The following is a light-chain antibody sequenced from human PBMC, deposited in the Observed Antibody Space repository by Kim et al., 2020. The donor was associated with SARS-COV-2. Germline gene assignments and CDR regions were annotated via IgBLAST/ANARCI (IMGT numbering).Light chain of an antibody. J-gene: IGLJ3*02. CDR3: QAWDTSTAV. CDR2: QDT. CDR1: KLGDEF. V-gene: IGLV3-1*01. Sequence: SVSPGQTASISCSGDKLGDEFACWYQQKPCQSPVLVIYQDTKRPSGIPERFSGSNSGNTATLTIRGTQAMDEADYYCQAWDTSTAVFGGGTKVTVL.